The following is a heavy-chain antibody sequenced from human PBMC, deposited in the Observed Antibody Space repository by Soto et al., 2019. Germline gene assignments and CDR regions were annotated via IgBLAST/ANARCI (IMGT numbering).Heavy chain of an antibody. V-gene: IGHV1-3*01. CDR2: INAGNGNT. CDR3: ARRIAVALDAFDI. J-gene: IGHJ3*02. D-gene: IGHD6-19*01. CDR1: GYTFTSYA. Sequence: ASVKVSCKASGYTFTSYAMHWVRQAPGQRLEWMGWINAGNGNTKYSQKFQGRVTITRDTSASTAYMELSSLRSEDTAVYYCARRIAVALDAFDIWGQGTMVTGS.